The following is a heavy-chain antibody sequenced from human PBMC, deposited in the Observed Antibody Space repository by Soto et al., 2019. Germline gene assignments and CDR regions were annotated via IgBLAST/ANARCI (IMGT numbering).Heavy chain of an antibody. V-gene: IGHV4-30-4*01. J-gene: IGHJ6*02. CDR2: IYYTGTT. CDR3: DRDLKMVTTSYSSYFSDV. Sequence: PSETLSLTCTVSGGSVRIGDYYLSWIRQPPGKGLEWIGHIYYTGTTYYSPSLKSRVTISLDTSKNQISLKLSSVTAADTAVYYCDRDLKMVTTSYSSYFSDVWGQGATVTVSS. CDR1: GGSVRIGDYY. D-gene: IGHD4-17*01.